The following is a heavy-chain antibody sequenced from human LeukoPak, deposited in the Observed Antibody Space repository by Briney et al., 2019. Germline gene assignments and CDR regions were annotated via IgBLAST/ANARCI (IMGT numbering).Heavy chain of an antibody. CDR1: GGSISSHY. J-gene: IGHJ6*04. D-gene: IGHD2-2*01. CDR2: IYTSGST. CDR3: ARDARYCSSTSCPLDV. Sequence: SETLSLTCTVSGGSISSHYWSWIRQPARKGLEWIGRIYTSGSTNYNPSLKSRVTMSVDTSKNQFSLKLSSVTAADTAVYFCARDARYCSSTSCPLDVWGKGTTVTVSS. V-gene: IGHV4-4*07.